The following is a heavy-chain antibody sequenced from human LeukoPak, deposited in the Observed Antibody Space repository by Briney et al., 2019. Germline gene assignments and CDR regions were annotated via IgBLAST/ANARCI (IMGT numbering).Heavy chain of an antibody. V-gene: IGHV4-38-2*02. D-gene: IGHD3-16*01. CDR3: ARGLHPTVPDVGWGNWFDP. Sequence: SETLSLTCIVSRYSITSAYYWGWIRRPPGKGLEWIGSVFYGGGPYYNPSLKSPVTISTGTSKNQFSLKENSVTVADTAVYYSARGLHPTVPDVGWGNWFDPWGQGTLVTVAS. CDR1: RYSITSAYY. J-gene: IGHJ5*02. CDR2: VFYGGGP.